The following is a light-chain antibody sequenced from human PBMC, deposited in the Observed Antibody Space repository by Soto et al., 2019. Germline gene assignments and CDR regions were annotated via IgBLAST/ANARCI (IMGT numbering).Light chain of an antibody. V-gene: IGLV1-44*01. CDR3: AAWDDSLSGVI. J-gene: IGLJ2*01. CDR2: SSD. CDR1: RSNIGTNY. Sequence: QSVLTQPPSASGTPGQRVTISCSGGRSNIGTNYVHWYQKLPGTAPKLLIYSSDHRPSGVPDRFSGTKSDTSASLVISGLQSEDEGDYYCAAWDDSLSGVIFGGGTQLTVL.